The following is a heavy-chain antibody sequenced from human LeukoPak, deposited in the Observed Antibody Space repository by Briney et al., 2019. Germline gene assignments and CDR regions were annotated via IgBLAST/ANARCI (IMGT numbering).Heavy chain of an antibody. CDR3: ARDLEESAAFDI. V-gene: IGHV4-59*01. CDR2: IYYSGST. Sequence: SETLSLTCTVSGGPISSYYWSWIRQPPGKGLEWIGYIYYSGSTDYNPSLKSRVTISVDTSKNQFSLKLSSVTAADTAVYYCARDLEESAAFDIWGQGTMVTVSS. CDR1: GGPISSYY. J-gene: IGHJ3*02.